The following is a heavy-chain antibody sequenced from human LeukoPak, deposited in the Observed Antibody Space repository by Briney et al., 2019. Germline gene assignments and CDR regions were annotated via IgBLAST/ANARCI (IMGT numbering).Heavy chain of an antibody. Sequence: SETLSLTCTVSGGSISSGDYYWSWIRQPPGKGLEWIGEINHSGSTSYNPSLKSRVTISVDTSKNQFSLKLSSVTAADTAVYYCASLLQWELQPHFDYWGQGTLVTVSS. J-gene: IGHJ4*02. CDR1: GGSISSGDYY. CDR3: ASLLQWELQPHFDY. D-gene: IGHD1-26*01. V-gene: IGHV4-39*07. CDR2: INHSGST.